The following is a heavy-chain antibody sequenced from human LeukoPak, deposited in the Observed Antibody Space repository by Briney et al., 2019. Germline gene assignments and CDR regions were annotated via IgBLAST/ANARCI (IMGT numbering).Heavy chain of an antibody. CDR2: IYYNGDT. D-gene: IGHD3-10*01. CDR1: GGSITGYS. Sequence: PSETLSLTCSVSGGSITGYSWSWIRQTPGKGLEWIGYIYYNGDTHYNPSLSSRLSMSVDTPNKQFSLNLRSVTAADTAVYYCVRGPYGSSISNWFDPWGQGLLVTVSS. V-gene: IGHV4-59*01. CDR3: VRGPYGSSISNWFDP. J-gene: IGHJ5*02.